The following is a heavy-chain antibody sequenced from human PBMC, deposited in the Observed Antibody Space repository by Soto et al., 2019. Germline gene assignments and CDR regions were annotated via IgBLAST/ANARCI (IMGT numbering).Heavy chain of an antibody. J-gene: IGHJ6*02. CDR1: GFTFSGSA. CDR2: IRSKANSYAT. V-gene: IGHV3-73*01. D-gene: IGHD3-3*01. CDR3: TRHDSNYVFWSGSPTRYGMAV. Sequence: GGSLRLSCAASGFTFSGSAMHWVRQASGKGLEWVGRIRSKANSYATAYAASVKGRFTISRDDSKNTAYLQMNSLKTEDTAVYYCTRHDSNYVFWSGSPTRYGMAVWGQGSSVPVSS.